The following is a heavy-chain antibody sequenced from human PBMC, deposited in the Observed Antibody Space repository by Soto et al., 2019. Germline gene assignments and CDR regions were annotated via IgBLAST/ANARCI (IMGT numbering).Heavy chain of an antibody. CDR3: AKAEGVDASYFDY. CDR2: ISDSGGST. CDR1: GVTPRNYA. V-gene: IGHV3-23*01. Sequence: EVQLLESGGGLVQPGESLRLSCAVSGVTPRNYAMSWVRQAPGKGLEWVSVISDSGGSTYYADSVKGRFTISRDNSKNTMYLQMNSLRVEDTAVYYCAKAEGVDASYFDYWGQGTLVIVSS. J-gene: IGHJ4*02. D-gene: IGHD2-15*01.